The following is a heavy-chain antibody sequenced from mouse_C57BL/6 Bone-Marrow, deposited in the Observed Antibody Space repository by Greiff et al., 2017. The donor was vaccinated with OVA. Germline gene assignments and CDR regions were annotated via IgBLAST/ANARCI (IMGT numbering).Heavy chain of an antibody. Sequence: EVQGVESGGDLVKPGGSLKLSCAASGFTFSSYGMSWVRQTPDKRLEWVATISSGGSYTYYPDSVKGRFTISRDNAKNTLYLQMSSLKSEDTAMYYCASQLLYYYAMDYWGQGTSVTVSS. CDR1: GFTFSSYG. D-gene: IGHD6-1*01. CDR3: ASQLLYYYAMDY. J-gene: IGHJ4*01. CDR2: ISSGGSYT. V-gene: IGHV5-6*01.